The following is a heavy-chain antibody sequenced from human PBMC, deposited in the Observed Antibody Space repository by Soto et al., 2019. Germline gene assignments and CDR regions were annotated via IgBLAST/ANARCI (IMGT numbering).Heavy chain of an antibody. D-gene: IGHD6-13*01. J-gene: IGHJ6*02. CDR2: IYYSGST. CDR3: ARRAIGSSWYYYYYGMDV. V-gene: IGHV4-31*03. CDR1: GGSISSRRYY. Sequence: LSLTCTVSGGSISSRRYYWSWIRQHPGKGLEWIGYIYYSGSTYYNPSLKSRVTISVDTSKNQFSLKLSSVTAADTAVYYCARRAIGSSWYYYYYGMDVWGQGTTVT.